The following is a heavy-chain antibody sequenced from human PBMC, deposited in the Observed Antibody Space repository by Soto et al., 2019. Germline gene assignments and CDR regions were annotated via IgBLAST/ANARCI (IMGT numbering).Heavy chain of an antibody. V-gene: IGHV4-31*03. D-gene: IGHD7-27*01. CDR3: ARDLTGAGYFDH. J-gene: IGHJ4*02. CDR2: FYYSGNT. Sequence: QVQLQESGPGLVKPSQTLSLTCTVSGGSITSDAYYWSWIRQLPGKGLECVGYFYYSGNTYYNPSLRGRVTISVDTPNNQFSLKLSSVTAADTAIYFCARDLTGAGYFDHWGQGTLVTVSS. CDR1: GGSITSDAYY.